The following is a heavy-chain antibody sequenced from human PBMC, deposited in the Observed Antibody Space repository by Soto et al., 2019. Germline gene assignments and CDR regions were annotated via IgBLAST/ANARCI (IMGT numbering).Heavy chain of an antibody. CDR1: GYTFPSDG. CDR3: SRGHAPIETRIAYGMSV. D-gene: IGHD2-15*01. V-gene: IGHV1-18*04. J-gene: IGHJ6*01. CDR2: ISVYNGNT. Sequence: ASVKFPFKTSGYTFPSDGISWVRQAPGQGLEWIGWISVYNGNTNYAQKIPQGRVTMTTDTSTRTAYMELRRLRSDDTAVYYWSRGHAPIETRIAYGMSVW.